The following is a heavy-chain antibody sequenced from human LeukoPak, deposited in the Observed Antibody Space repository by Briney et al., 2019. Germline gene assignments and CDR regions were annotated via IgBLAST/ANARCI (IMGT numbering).Heavy chain of an antibody. Sequence: GASVKVSCKASGYTFTSYYIHWVRQAPGQGLEWMGIINPSGGSTSYAQKFQGRVTMTRDTSTSTSYMELRSLRSEDTAVYYCARETDYYDSSGYPRYYFDYWGQGTLVTVSS. CDR1: GYTFTSYY. D-gene: IGHD3-22*01. CDR2: INPSGGST. CDR3: ARETDYYDSSGYPRYYFDY. V-gene: IGHV1-46*03. J-gene: IGHJ4*02.